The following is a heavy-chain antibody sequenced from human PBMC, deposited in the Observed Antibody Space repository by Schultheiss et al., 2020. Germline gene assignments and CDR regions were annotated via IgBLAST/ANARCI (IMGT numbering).Heavy chain of an antibody. D-gene: IGHD5-18*01. CDR2: IYYSGST. CDR1: GGSISSYY. Sequence: SQTLSLTCTVSGGSISSYYWTWIRQPPGKGLEWIGYIYYSGSTNNNPSLKSRVTISVDTSKNQFSLKLNSMTAADTAVYYCSSAYSGYSYAVYFDDWGQGTLVTVSS. J-gene: IGHJ4*02. CDR3: SSAYSGYSYAVYFDD. V-gene: IGHV4-59*08.